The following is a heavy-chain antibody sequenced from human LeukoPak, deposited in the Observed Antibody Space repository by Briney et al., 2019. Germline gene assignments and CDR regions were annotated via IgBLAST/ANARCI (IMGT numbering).Heavy chain of an antibody. CDR3: AKGGYSSGWRNYFDY. D-gene: IGHD6-19*01. J-gene: IGHJ4*02. V-gene: IGHV3-23*01. CDR1: GFTFSSYA. Sequence: GGSLRLSCAASGFTFSSYAMSWVRQAPGKGLEWVSAISGSGGSTYYADSVKGRFTISRDNSKNTLYLQMNSLRAEGTAVYYCAKGGYSSGWRNYFDYWGQGTLVTVSS. CDR2: ISGSGGST.